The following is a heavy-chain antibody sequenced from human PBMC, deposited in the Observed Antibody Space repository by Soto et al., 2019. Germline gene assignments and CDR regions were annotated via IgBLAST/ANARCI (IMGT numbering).Heavy chain of an antibody. CDR1: GFTFSSYS. J-gene: IGHJ4*02. CDR2: ISGSVGST. D-gene: IGHD4-4*01. Sequence: XESLRLSCAASGFTFSSYSMSWVRQAPGKGLEWVSAISGSVGSTYYADSVKGRFTISRDNSKNTLYLQMNSLRAEDTAVYYCAKDSRGLTKDYWGQGTLVTVSS. V-gene: IGHV3-23*01. CDR3: AKDSRGLTKDY.